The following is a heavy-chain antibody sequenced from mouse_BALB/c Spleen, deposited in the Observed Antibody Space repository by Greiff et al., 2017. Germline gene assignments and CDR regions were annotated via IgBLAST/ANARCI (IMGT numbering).Heavy chain of an antibody. Sequence: VKLMESGAELVRPGVSVKISCKGSGYTFTDYAMHWVKQSHAKSLEWIGVISTYYGDASYNQKFKGKATMTVDKSSSTAYMELARLTSEDSAIYYCARDYFDYWGQGTTLTVSS. CDR2: ISTYYGDA. V-gene: IGHV1S137*01. CDR1: GYTFTDYA. J-gene: IGHJ2*01. CDR3: ARDYFDY.